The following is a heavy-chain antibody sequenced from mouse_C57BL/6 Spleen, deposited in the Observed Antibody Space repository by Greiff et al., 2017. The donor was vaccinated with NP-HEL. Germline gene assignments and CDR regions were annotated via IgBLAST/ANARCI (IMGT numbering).Heavy chain of an antibody. V-gene: IGHV6-3*01. CDR2: IRLKSDNYAT. Sequence: EVKLVESGGGLVQPGGSMKLSCVASGFTFSNYWMNWVRQSPEKGLEWVAQIRLKSDNYATHYAESVKGRFTISRDDSKSSVYLQMNNLRAEDTGIYYCTGYHYYASWFAYWGQGTLVTVSA. CDR3: TGYHYYASWFAY. J-gene: IGHJ3*01. CDR1: GFTFSNYW. D-gene: IGHD1-2*01.